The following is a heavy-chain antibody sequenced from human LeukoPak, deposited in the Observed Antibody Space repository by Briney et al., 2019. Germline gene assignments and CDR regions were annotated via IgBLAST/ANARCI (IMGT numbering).Heavy chain of an antibody. D-gene: IGHD3-22*01. CDR1: GLTFSSYG. Sequence: GGSLRLSCAASGLTFSSYGMHWVRQAPGKGLEWVAVIWYDGSNKYYADSVKGRFTISRDNSKNTLYLQMNSLRAEDTAVYYCAKGAYYYGSSGYRGLDYWGQGTLVTVSS. V-gene: IGHV3-33*06. J-gene: IGHJ4*02. CDR3: AKGAYYYGSSGYRGLDY. CDR2: IWYDGSNK.